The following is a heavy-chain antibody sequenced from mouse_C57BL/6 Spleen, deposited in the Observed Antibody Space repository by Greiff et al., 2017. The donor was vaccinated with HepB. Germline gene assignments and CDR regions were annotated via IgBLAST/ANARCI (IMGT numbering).Heavy chain of an antibody. V-gene: IGHV5-6*01. D-gene: IGHD2-5*01. CDR3: ARPPPIYYSNPQYY. CDR1: GFTFSSYG. Sequence: EVMLVESGGDLVKPGGSLKLSCAASGFTFSSYGMSWVRQTPDKRLEWVATISSGGSYTYYPDSVKGRFTISRDNAKNTLYLQMSSLKSEDTAMYYCARPPPIYYSNPQYYWGQGTSVTVSS. J-gene: IGHJ4*01. CDR2: ISSGGSYT.